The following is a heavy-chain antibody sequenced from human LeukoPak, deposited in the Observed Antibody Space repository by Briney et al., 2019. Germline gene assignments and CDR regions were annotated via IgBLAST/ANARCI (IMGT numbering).Heavy chain of an antibody. V-gene: IGHV4-4*03. D-gene: IGHD3-22*01. J-gene: IGHJ4*02. CDR3: ARTRTYDSSGYYFGYYFDY. Sequence: PETLSLTCAVSGGSISSSNWWSWVRQPPGKGLEWIGEIYHSGSTNYNPSLKSRVTISVDKSKNQFSLKLSSVTAADTAVYYCARTRTYDSSGYYFGYYFDYWGQGTLVTVSS. CDR1: GGSISSSNW. CDR2: IYHSGST.